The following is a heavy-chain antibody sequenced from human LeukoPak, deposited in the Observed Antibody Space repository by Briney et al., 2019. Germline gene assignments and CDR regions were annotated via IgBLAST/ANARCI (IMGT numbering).Heavy chain of an antibody. D-gene: IGHD6-19*01. CDR2: IYPDDSDT. Sequence: GESLKISCKGSGYSFTSYWIGWVRQMPGKGLEWMGIIYPDDSDTRYSPSFQGQVTISADKSISTAYLQWSSLKASDTAMYYCARAIAVSGRYYYYYMDVWGKGTTVTVSS. CDR1: GYSFTSYW. V-gene: IGHV5-51*01. J-gene: IGHJ6*03. CDR3: ARAIAVSGRYYYYYMDV.